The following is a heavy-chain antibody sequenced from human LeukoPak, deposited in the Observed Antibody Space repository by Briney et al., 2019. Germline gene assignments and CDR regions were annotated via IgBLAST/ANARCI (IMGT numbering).Heavy chain of an antibody. V-gene: IGHV4-34*01. J-gene: IGHJ4*02. CDR3: ARARGWALKVATIKTRLYFDY. CDR2: INHSGST. D-gene: IGHD5-12*01. CDR1: GGSFSGYY. Sequence: SETLSLTCAVYGGSFSGYYWSWIRQPPGKGLEWIGEINHSGSTNYNPSLKSRVTISVDTSKNQFSLKLSSLTAADTAVYYCARARGWALKVATIKTRLYFDYWGQGTLVTVSS.